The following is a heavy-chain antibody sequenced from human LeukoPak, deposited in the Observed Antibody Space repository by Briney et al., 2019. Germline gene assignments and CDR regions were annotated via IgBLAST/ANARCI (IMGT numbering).Heavy chain of an antibody. CDR3: ATSHYYDSSGYYFHFDY. D-gene: IGHD3-22*01. J-gene: IGHJ4*02. Sequence: ASVKVSCKASGYTFTSYDINWVRQATGQGLEWMGGIIPIFGTANYAQKFQGRVTITADESTSTAYMELSSLRSEDTAVYYCATSHYYDSSGYYFHFDYWGQGTLVTVSS. V-gene: IGHV1-69*13. CDR2: IIPIFGTA. CDR1: GYTFTSYD.